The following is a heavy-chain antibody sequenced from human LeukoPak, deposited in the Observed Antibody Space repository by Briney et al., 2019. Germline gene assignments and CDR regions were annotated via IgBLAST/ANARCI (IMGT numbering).Heavy chain of an antibody. Sequence: LETLSLTCTVSGGSISSYYWSWIRQPPGKGLEWIGYIYYSGSTSYNPSLKSRVTISLDTSKNQFSLKLSSVTAADTAVYYCARTTLLWFGELLPNWFDPWGQGTLVTVSS. J-gene: IGHJ5*02. CDR3: ARTTLLWFGELLPNWFDP. D-gene: IGHD3-10*01. CDR2: IYYSGST. CDR1: GGSISSYY. V-gene: IGHV4-59*01.